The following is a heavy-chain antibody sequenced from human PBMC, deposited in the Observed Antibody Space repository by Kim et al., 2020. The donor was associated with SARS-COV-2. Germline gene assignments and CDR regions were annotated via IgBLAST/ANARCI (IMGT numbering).Heavy chain of an antibody. CDR2: ISGSGGST. CDR1: GFTFSSYA. J-gene: IGHJ4*02. Sequence: GGSLRLSCAASGFTFSSYAMSWVRQAPGKGLEWVSAISGSGGSTYYADSVKGRFTISRDNSKNTLYLQMNSLRAEDTAVCYCAKPLYCSGGSCYSFGYWGQGTLVTVSS. CDR3: AKPLYCSGGSCYSFGY. V-gene: IGHV3-23*01. D-gene: IGHD2-15*01.